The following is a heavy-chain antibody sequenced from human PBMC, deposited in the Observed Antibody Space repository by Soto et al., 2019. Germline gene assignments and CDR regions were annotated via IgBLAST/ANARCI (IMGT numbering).Heavy chain of an antibody. CDR3: AKGVELDV. J-gene: IGHJ6*04. CDR2: IGDSGAST. CDR1: GFSFSSFA. D-gene: IGHD1-26*01. V-gene: IGHV3-23*01. Sequence: EVLLLESGGGLVQPGGSLRLSCEASGFSFSSFAMNWVRQAPGKGLEWVSAIGDSGASTYYADSVKGRFTISRDNSRNTLYLHLTSLRADDTAVYYCAKGVELDVWGNGTTVTVSS.